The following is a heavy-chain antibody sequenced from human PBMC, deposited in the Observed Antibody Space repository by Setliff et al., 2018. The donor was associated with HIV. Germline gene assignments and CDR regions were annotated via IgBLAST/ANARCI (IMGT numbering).Heavy chain of an antibody. Sequence: LSLTCSVSGGSISTYRWSWIRQPPGKGLEWIGYIYKSGSTNYSPSLKSRVTISPGTSKNQFSLKLTSVTAADTAVYYCARLSDTAMASFDSWGQGILVTVSS. CDR3: ARLSDTAMASFDS. CDR2: IYKSGST. D-gene: IGHD5-18*01. J-gene: IGHJ4*02. CDR1: GGSISTYR. V-gene: IGHV4-59*08.